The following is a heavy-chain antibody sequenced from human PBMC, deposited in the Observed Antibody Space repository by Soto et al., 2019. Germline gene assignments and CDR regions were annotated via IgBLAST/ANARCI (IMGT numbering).Heavy chain of an antibody. D-gene: IGHD6-19*01. Sequence: SQTLSLPCAISGDSVSSNSAAWNWIRQSPSRGLEWLGRTYYRSKWYNDYAVSVKSRITINPDTSKNQFSLQLNSVTPEDTAVYYCARLAVAGTHYYYYGMDVWGQGTTVTVSS. CDR2: TYYRSKWYN. CDR1: GDSVSSNSAA. J-gene: IGHJ6*02. CDR3: ARLAVAGTHYYYYGMDV. V-gene: IGHV6-1*01.